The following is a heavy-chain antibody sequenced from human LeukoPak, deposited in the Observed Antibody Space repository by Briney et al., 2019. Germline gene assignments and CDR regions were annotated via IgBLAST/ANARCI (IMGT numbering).Heavy chain of an antibody. CDR1: GLTFSSYG. V-gene: IGHV3-33*01. D-gene: IGHD1-26*01. CDR2: IWYDGSNK. Sequence: GGSLRLSCAASGLTFSSYGMHWVRQAPGKGLEWVAVIWYDGSNKYYADSVKGRFTISRDNSKNTLYLQMNSLRAEDTAVYYCAREGEDGSYFDYWGQGTLVTVSS. CDR3: AREGEDGSYFDY. J-gene: IGHJ4*02.